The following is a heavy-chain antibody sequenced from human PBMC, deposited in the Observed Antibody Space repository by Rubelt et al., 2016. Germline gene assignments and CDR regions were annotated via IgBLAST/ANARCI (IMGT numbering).Heavy chain of an antibody. CDR1: GGSFSGYY. V-gene: IGHV4-34*01. Sequence: QVQLQQWGAGLLKPSETLSLTCAVYGGSFSGYYWSWIRQPPGKGLEWIGEINHSGSANYNPSLKGRVTISGDTSKYQFALKLSSVTAADTAVYYCARGFFQLRRRWFDPWGQGTLVTVSS. CDR3: ARGFFQLRRRWFDP. CDR2: INHSGSA. J-gene: IGHJ5*02. D-gene: IGHD2-2*01.